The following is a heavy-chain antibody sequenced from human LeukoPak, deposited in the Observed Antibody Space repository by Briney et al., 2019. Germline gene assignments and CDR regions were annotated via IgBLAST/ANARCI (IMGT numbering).Heavy chain of an antibody. Sequence: GGSLRLSCAASGFTFSSYWMHWVREAPGKGLVWVSRINSDGSSTSYADSVKGRFTISRDNAKNSLYLQMNSLRAEDTAVYYCARDRSGDGYNDYWGQGTLVTVSS. CDR3: ARDRSGDGYNDY. J-gene: IGHJ4*02. D-gene: IGHD5-24*01. V-gene: IGHV3-74*01. CDR1: GFTFSSYW. CDR2: INSDGSST.